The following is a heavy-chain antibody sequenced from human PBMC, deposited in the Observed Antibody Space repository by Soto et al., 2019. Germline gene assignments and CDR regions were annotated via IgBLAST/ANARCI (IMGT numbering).Heavy chain of an antibody. CDR1: GGSFSGYY. CDR2: INDSGST. CDR3: ASRDYDFWSGSSGDY. J-gene: IGHJ4*02. V-gene: IGHV4-34*01. Sequence: SETLSLTCAGYGGSFSGYYWSWIRQPPGKGLEWIGEINDSGSTKYNPSLKSRVTISADTFKNQFSLKLSSVTAADTAVYYCASRDYDFWSGSSGDYWGQGTLVTVS. D-gene: IGHD3-3*01.